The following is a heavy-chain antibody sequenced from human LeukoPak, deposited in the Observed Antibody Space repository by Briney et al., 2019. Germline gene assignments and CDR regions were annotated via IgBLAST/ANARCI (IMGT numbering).Heavy chain of an antibody. D-gene: IGHD3-22*01. CDR1: GGSISSYY. Sequence: SETLSLTCTVSGGSISSYYWSWIRQPPGKGLEWIGYIYYSGSTNYNPSLKSRVTISVDTSKDQFSLKLSSVTAADTAVYYCARALQYYYDSSPLQPYFDYWGQGTLVTVSS. J-gene: IGHJ4*02. CDR2: IYYSGST. V-gene: IGHV4-59*01. CDR3: ARALQYYYDSSPLQPYFDY.